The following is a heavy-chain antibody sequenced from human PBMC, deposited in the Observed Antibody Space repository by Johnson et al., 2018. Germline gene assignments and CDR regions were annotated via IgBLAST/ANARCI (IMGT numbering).Heavy chain of an antibody. CDR1: GFTFSAYR. J-gene: IGHJ6*03. CDR2: ISTTSHYI. CDR3: ARRNDGYDFGDYLDV. Sequence: EVQLVESGGGLVKPGGSLRLSCAASGFTFSAYRMSWVRQAPGKGLEWVSSISTTSHYIYYVDSVKGRFTISRDNPRDSLYLQMDNLRAEDTAVYYCARRNDGYDFGDYLDVWGKGTTVTVSS. V-gene: IGHV3-21*01. D-gene: IGHD5-12*01.